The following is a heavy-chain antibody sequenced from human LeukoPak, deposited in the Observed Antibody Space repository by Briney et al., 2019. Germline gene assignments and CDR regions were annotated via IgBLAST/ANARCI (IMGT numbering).Heavy chain of an antibody. CDR3: ARRPDSGSYYVDF. CDR2: ISSNGVST. J-gene: IGHJ4*02. D-gene: IGHD1-26*01. V-gene: IGHV3-64*01. Sequence: GGSLRLSCAASGFTFSNYAMHWVRQAPGKGLEYVSAISSNGVSTDYANSVKGRFTISRDNSKNTLYRQMGSLRAEDMAVYYCARRPDSGSYYVDFWGQGTLVTVSS. CDR1: GFTFSNYA.